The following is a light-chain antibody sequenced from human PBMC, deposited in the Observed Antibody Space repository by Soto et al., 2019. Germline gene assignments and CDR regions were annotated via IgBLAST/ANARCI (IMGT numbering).Light chain of an antibody. CDR3: QQYNSYSRT. CDR2: KAS. Sequence: IQMTQSPSTLSASVGDRVSVTCGASQSISSWLAWYQQKPGKAPKRLIYKASSLESGVPSRFSGSGSGTEFTLTISSLQPDDFATYYCQQYNSYSRTFGQGTKVDIK. J-gene: IGKJ1*01. CDR1: QSISSW. V-gene: IGKV1-5*03.